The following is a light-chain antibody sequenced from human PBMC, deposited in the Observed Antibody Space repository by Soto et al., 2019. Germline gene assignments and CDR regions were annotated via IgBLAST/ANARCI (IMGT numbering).Light chain of an antibody. J-gene: IGLJ2*01. Sequence: LTQPHSVSESPGKTVTISCTRSSGSIASNYVQWYQQRPGSAPTTVIYEDNQRPSGVPDRFSGSIDSSSNSASLTISGLKTEDEADYYCQSYDSSNVVFGGGTKLTFL. CDR3: QSYDSSNVV. V-gene: IGLV6-57*03. CDR1: SGSIASNY. CDR2: EDN.